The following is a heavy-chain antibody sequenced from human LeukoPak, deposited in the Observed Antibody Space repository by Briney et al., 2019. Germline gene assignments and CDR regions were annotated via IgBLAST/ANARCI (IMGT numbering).Heavy chain of an antibody. D-gene: IGHD5-18*01. J-gene: IGHJ4*02. CDR1: GFTFSGYW. Sequence: GGSLILSCAASGFTFSGYWMHWVRQAPGKGLVWVSRINSDGSSTTYADSVKGRFTISRDHAKNTLYLQMNSLRAEDTAVYYCARGGSYSYGPYDYWGQGTLVTVSS. CDR3: ARGGSYSYGPYDY. CDR2: INSDGSST. V-gene: IGHV3-74*01.